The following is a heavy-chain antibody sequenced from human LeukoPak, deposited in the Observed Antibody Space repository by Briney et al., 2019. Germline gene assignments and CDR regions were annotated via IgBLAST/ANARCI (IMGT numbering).Heavy chain of an antibody. CDR1: GFTFSDYY. CDR3: ARVCRYLSPYYMDG. Sequence: GGSLRLSCAASGFTFSDYYMSWIRQAPGKGLEWVSYISSSGSTIYYADSVKGRFTISRDNAKNSLYLQMNSLRAEDTAVYYCARVCRYLSPYYMDGWGKGTTVTVSS. J-gene: IGHJ6*03. V-gene: IGHV3-11*01. CDR2: ISSSGSTI. D-gene: IGHD3-16*02.